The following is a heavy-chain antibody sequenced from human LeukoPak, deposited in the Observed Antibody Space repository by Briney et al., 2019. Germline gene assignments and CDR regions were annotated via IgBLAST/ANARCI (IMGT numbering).Heavy chain of an antibody. V-gene: IGHV3-23*01. D-gene: IGHD1-1*01. J-gene: IGHJ5*02. CDR3: ASRGTTGS. CDR1: GFTFSSYE. Sequence: PGGSLRLSCAASGFTFSSYEMNWVRQAPGKGLEWVSTVSGGGSEKNYADSVKGRFTISRDNSRNTLYLQMNSLRDEDTAVYYCASRGTTGSWGQGTLVTVSS. CDR2: VSGGGSEK.